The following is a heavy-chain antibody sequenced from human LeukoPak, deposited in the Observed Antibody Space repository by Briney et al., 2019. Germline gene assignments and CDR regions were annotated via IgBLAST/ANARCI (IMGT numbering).Heavy chain of an antibody. J-gene: IGHJ4*02. D-gene: IGHD3-10*01. CDR3: ASLNYYGSGSYDY. Sequence: PSQTLSLTCAVSGGSISSGGYSWSWIRQPPGKGLEWIGYIYRSGSTYYNPSLKSRVTISVDRSKNQFSLKLSSVTAADMAVYYCASLNYYGSGSYDYWGQGTLVTVSS. CDR1: GGSISSGGYS. CDR2: IYRSGST. V-gene: IGHV4-30-2*01.